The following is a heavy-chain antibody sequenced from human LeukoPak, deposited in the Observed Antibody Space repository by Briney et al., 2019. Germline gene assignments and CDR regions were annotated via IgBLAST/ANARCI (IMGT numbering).Heavy chain of an antibody. D-gene: IGHD5-18*01. CDR1: GFAFSSYA. CDR3: AKDARYSYGHGYFDY. CDR2: ISGSGGST. J-gene: IGHJ4*02. Sequence: GGSLRLSCAASGFAFSSYAMSWVRQAPGKGLEWVSAISGSGGSTYYADSVKGRFTISRDNSKNTLYLQMNSLRAEDTAVYYCAKDARYSYGHGYFDYWGQGTLVTVSS. V-gene: IGHV3-23*01.